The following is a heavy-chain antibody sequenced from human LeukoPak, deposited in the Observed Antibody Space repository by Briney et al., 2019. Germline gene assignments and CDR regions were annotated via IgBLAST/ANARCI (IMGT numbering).Heavy chain of an antibody. Sequence: ASVKVSCKASGYTFTGYYMHWVRQAPGQGLEWMGWINPNSGGTNYAQKLQGRVTMTTDTSTSTAYMELRSLRSDDTAVYYCARGLQENLAWLQAFSAFDIWGQGTMVAVSS. CDR3: ARGLQENLAWLQAFSAFDI. D-gene: IGHD5-12*01. CDR2: INPNSGGT. V-gene: IGHV1-2*02. CDR1: GYTFTGYY. J-gene: IGHJ3*02.